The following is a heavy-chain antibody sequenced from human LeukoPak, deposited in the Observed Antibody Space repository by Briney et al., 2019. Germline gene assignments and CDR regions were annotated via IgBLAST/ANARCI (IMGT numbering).Heavy chain of an antibody. CDR1: GFTFSSYS. Sequence: GGSLRLSCAASGFTFSSYSMNWVRQAPGKGLEWVSYISSSSSTIYYADSVKGRFTISRDNAKNSLYLQMNSLRAEDTAVYYCARDHRAIAVAGTGIYYYYGMDVWGQGTTVTVPS. J-gene: IGHJ6*02. CDR2: ISSSSSTI. V-gene: IGHV3-48*01. CDR3: ARDHRAIAVAGTGIYYYYGMDV. D-gene: IGHD6-19*01.